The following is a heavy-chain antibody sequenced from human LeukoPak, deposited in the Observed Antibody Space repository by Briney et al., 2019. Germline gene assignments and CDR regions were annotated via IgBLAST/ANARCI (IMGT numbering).Heavy chain of an antibody. Sequence: AGSLRLSCAASGFTFSADGVNWVRQVPGNGLGWVADMTEDASVKHYTHSVKGRFTIYRDNSRNTMYLQMNSLRVEDTAVYYCAKEAGYNYAPLDSWGQGTLVTVSS. CDR3: AKEAGYNYAPLDS. J-gene: IGHJ4*02. D-gene: IGHD5-18*01. V-gene: IGHV3-30*18. CDR1: GFTFSADG. CDR2: MTEDASVK.